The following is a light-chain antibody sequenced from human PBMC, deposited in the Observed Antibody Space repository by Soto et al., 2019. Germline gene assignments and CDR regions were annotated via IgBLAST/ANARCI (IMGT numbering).Light chain of an antibody. Sequence: DIQMTQSPSTLSGSVGDRVTITCRASQTISSWLAWYQQKPGKAPKLRIYKASTLKSGFPSRFSGSGSGTEFTLTISSLQPDDFATYYCQHYNSYSEAFGQGTKVELK. V-gene: IGKV1-5*03. J-gene: IGKJ1*01. CDR3: QHYNSYSEA. CDR1: QTISSW. CDR2: KAS.